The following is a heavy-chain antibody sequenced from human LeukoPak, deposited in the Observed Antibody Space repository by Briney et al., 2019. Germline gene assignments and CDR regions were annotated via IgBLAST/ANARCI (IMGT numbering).Heavy chain of an antibody. D-gene: IGHD1-26*01. Sequence: GGSLRLSCAASGFTFSDYYMSWIRQAPGKGLEWVSYISSSGSTIYYADSVKGRFTNSRDNAKNSLYLQMNSLRAEDTAVYYCARGWELLRAAFDIWGQGTMVTVSS. J-gene: IGHJ3*02. V-gene: IGHV3-11*01. CDR1: GFTFSDYY. CDR2: ISSSGSTI. CDR3: ARGWELLRAAFDI.